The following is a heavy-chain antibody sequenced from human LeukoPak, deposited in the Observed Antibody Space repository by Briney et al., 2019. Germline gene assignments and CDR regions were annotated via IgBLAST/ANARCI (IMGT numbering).Heavy chain of an antibody. CDR3: AKHSGSYFIYYVDS. CDR2: ISNTGYNT. J-gene: IGHJ4*02. CDR1: GFTFISYG. D-gene: IGHD1-26*01. Sequence: GGSLRLSCAASGFTFISYGMTWVRQAPGKGLEWVSTISNTGYNTYYADSVKGRFTISRDSSANTVYLQMNSLRAGDTALYYCAKHSGSYFIYYVDSWGQGTPVTVSS. V-gene: IGHV3-23*01.